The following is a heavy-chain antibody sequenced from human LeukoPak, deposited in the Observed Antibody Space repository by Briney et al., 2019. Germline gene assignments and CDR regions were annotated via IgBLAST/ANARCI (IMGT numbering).Heavy chain of an antibody. CDR2: VYYSGST. Sequence: PSETLSLTCTVSGGSISSYYWSWIRQPPGKGLEWIGYVYYSGSTNYNPSLKSRVTISVDTSKNQFSLKLSSVTAAGTAVYYCARVGENKGFGDPGDYYYMDVWGKGTTVTVSS. CDR1: GGSISSYY. V-gene: IGHV4-59*01. J-gene: IGHJ6*03. CDR3: ARVGENKGFGDPGDYYYMDV. D-gene: IGHD3-10*01.